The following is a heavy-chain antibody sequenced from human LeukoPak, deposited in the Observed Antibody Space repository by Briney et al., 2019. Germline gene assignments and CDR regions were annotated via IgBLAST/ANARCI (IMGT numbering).Heavy chain of an antibody. Sequence: GGSLRLSCAASGFTFSSYSTNWVRQAPGKGLEWVSSISSSSSYIYYADSVKGRFTISRDNAKNSLYLQMNSLRAEGTAVYYCAREYCSGGSCYRRASYWGQGTLVTVSS. CDR1: GFTFSSYS. D-gene: IGHD2-15*01. CDR2: ISSSSSYI. CDR3: AREYCSGGSCYRRASY. V-gene: IGHV3-21*01. J-gene: IGHJ4*02.